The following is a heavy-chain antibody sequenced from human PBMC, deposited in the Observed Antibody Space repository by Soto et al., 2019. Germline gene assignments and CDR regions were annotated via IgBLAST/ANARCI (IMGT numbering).Heavy chain of an antibody. CDR2: ISGSGGST. Sequence: GGSLRLSCAASGFTFSRCAMSWVRQAPGKGLEWVSAISGSGGSTYYADSVKGRFTISRDNSKNTLYLQMNSLRAEDTAVYYCAKYYGYSYDFLAYWGQGTLVTVSS. J-gene: IGHJ4*02. CDR3: AKYYGYSYDFLAY. CDR1: GFTFSRCA. D-gene: IGHD5-18*01. V-gene: IGHV3-23*01.